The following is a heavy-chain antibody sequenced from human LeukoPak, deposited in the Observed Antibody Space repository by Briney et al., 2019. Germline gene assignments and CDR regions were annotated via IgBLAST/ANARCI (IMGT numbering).Heavy chain of an antibody. J-gene: IGHJ4*02. D-gene: IGHD3-22*01. V-gene: IGHV5-51*01. CDR3: ARLLGYDSSGYPCDH. CDR2: FYPRESDT. Sequence: GGSLKISCKGSGYSFTSYWIGWVRQMPGHGLERMGIFYPRESDTRYSPSFQGQVTISADKSISTAYLQWSRLKAWDTAMYYCARLLGYDSSGYPCDHWGQGTLVTVSS. CDR1: GYSFTSYW.